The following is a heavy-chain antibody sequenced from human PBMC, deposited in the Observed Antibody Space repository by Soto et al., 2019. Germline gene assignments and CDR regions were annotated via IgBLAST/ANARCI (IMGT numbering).Heavy chain of an antibody. CDR1: GFIVSSKY. CDR2: IFIDGGT. CDR3: VRDPWDY. J-gene: IGHJ4*02. V-gene: IGHV3-53*01. Sequence: EVQLVESGGGLIQPGGSLSLSCAASGFIVSSKYMSWVRQAPGKGLEWVSVIFIDGGTNYADSVKGRFTISRDNSKNTVSLQMNSLRVDDTAVYYCVRDPWDYWGQGTLVTVSS.